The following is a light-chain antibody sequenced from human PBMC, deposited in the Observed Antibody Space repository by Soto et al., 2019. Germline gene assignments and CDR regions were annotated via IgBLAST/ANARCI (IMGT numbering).Light chain of an antibody. CDR3: QSNDNGLSGSDV. CDR2: GDS. Sequence: SVLTQPPSVSVAPGQRVTISCTGSSSNIGAGYDVNWYQQLPETAPKLLIFGDSNRPSGVPDRFSGSKSGTSASLVITGLQADDEADYYCQSNDNGLSGSDVFGTGTKVTVL. J-gene: IGLJ1*01. CDR1: SSNIGAGYD. V-gene: IGLV1-40*01.